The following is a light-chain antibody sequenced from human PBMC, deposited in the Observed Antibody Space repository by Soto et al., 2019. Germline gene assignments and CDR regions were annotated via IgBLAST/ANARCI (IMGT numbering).Light chain of an antibody. CDR2: GNS. J-gene: IGLJ3*02. CDR1: SSNIGAGYD. V-gene: IGLV1-40*01. CDR3: QSYDSSLRGSV. Sequence: QSVLTQPPSVSGAPGQRVTISCTGSSSNIGAGYDVHWYQQLPGTAPKLLIYGNSNRPSGVPDPFSGSKSGTSASLAITWLPAEDGDDYYCQSYDSSLRGSVFGGGTKLTVL.